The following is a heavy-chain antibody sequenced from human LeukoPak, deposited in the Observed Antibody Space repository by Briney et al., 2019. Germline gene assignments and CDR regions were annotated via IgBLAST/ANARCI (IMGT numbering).Heavy chain of an antibody. CDR3: AKLMVPHWDCYYGMDV. CDR1: GFTFSSYA. Sequence: PGGSLRLSCAASGFTFSSYAMSWVRQAPGKGLEWVSAISGSGGSTYYADSVKGRFTISRDNSKNTLYLQMNSLRAEDTAVYYCAKLMVPHWDCYYGMDVWGQGTTVTVSS. D-gene: IGHD6-13*01. V-gene: IGHV3-23*01. J-gene: IGHJ6*02. CDR2: ISGSGGST.